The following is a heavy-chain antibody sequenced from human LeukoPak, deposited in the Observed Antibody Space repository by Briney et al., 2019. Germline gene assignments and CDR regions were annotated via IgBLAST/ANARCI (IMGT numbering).Heavy chain of an antibody. D-gene: IGHD6-6*01. CDR3: ARSLRIAARQGPLDY. Sequence: GASVKVSCKASGYTFTSYYMHWVRQAPGQGLEWMGIINPSGGSTSYAQKFQGRVTMTRDTSTSTVYMELSSLRSEDTAVYYCARSLRIAARQGPLDYWGQGTLVTVSS. CDR1: GYTFTSYY. V-gene: IGHV1-46*01. J-gene: IGHJ4*02. CDR2: INPSGGST.